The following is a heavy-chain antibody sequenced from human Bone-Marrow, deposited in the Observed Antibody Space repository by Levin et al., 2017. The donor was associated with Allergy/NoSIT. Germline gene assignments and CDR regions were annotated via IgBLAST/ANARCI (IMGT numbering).Heavy chain of an antibody. V-gene: IGHV1-8*01. Sequence: ASVKVSCKASGYTFTSYDINWVRQATGQGLEWMGWMNPNSGNTGYAQKFQGRVTMTRNTSISTAYMELSSLRSEDTAVYYCARERGTGRIAAAGTAPPRHYGMDVWGQGTTVTVSS. J-gene: IGHJ6*02. CDR2: MNPNSGNT. D-gene: IGHD6-13*01. CDR1: GYTFTSYD. CDR3: ARERGTGRIAAAGTAPPRHYGMDV.